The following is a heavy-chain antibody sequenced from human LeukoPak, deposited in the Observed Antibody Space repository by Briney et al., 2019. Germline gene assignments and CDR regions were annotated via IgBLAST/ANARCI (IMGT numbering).Heavy chain of an antibody. Sequence: PSETLSLTCAVYGGSFSGYYWSWIRQPPGKGLEWIGEINHSGSTNYNPSLKSRVTISVDTSKNQFSLKLSSVTAAETAVYYCARRSPTGITMIVVVTRPHYFDYWGQGTLVTVSS. CDR3: ARRSPTGITMIVVVTRPHYFDY. V-gene: IGHV4-34*01. D-gene: IGHD3-22*01. J-gene: IGHJ4*02. CDR1: GGSFSGYY. CDR2: INHSGST.